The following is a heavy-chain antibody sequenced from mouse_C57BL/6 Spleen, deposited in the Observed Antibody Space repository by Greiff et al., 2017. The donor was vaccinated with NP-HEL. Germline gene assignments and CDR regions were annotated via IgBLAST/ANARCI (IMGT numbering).Heavy chain of an antibody. V-gene: IGHV5-17*01. CDR3: ASELGLYYAMDY. CDR1: GFTFSDYG. D-gene: IGHD4-1*01. CDR2: ISSGSSTI. Sequence: EVKLVESGGGLVKPGGSLKLSCAASGFTFSDYGMHWVRQAPEKGLEWVAYISSGSSTIYYADTVKGRFTISRDNAKNTLFLQMTSLRSGDTAMYYCASELGLYYAMDYWGKGTSVTVSS. J-gene: IGHJ4*01.